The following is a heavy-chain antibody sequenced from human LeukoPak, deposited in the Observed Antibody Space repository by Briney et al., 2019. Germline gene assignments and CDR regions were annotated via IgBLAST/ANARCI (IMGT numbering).Heavy chain of an antibody. Sequence: ASVKVSCKASGYTFTGYYMHWVRHAPGQGLEWMGWINPNSGGTNYAKKFQGRVTMTRDTSISTAYMELSRLRSDDTAVYYCARARKWVPKTGLAYWGQGTLVTVSS. J-gene: IGHJ4*02. V-gene: IGHV1-2*02. CDR1: GYTFTGYY. CDR2: INPNSGGT. CDR3: ARARKWVPKTGLAY. D-gene: IGHD1-26*01.